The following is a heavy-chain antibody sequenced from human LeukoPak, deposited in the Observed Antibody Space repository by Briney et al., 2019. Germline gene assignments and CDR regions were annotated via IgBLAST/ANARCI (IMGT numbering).Heavy chain of an antibody. CDR1: GGTFSSYA. V-gene: IGHV1-69*13. CDR3: ARSEVSAEDYYDSSGYYDVFDY. D-gene: IGHD3-22*01. CDR2: IIPIFGTA. Sequence: SVKVSCKASGGTFSSYAISWVRQAPGQGLEWMGGIIPIFGTANYAQKFQGSVTITADESTSTAYMELSSLRSEDTAVYYCARSEVSAEDYYDSSGYYDVFDYWGQGTLVTVSS. J-gene: IGHJ4*02.